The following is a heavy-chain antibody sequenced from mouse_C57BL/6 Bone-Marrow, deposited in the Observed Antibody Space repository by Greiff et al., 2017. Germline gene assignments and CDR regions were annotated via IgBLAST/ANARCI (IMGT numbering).Heavy chain of an antibody. CDR3: ARVIRRGYYFDY. Sequence: QVQLKESGAELVRPGTSVKMSCKASGYTFTNYWIGWAKQRPGHGLEWIGDIYPGGGYTNYNEKFKGKATLTADKSSSTAYMQFSSLTSEDSAIYYCARVIRRGYYFDYWGQGTTLTVSS. D-gene: IGHD1-2*01. J-gene: IGHJ2*01. CDR2: IYPGGGYT. CDR1: GYTFTNYW. V-gene: IGHV1-63*01.